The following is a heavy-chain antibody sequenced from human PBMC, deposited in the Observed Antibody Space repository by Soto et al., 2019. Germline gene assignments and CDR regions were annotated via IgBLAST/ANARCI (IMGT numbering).Heavy chain of an antibody. D-gene: IGHD5-12*01. CDR2: IYYSGST. Sequence: SETLSLPCTVSGGSISSYYWSWIRQPPGKGLEWIGYIYYSGSTNYNLSLKSRVTISVDTSKNQFSLKLSSVTAADTAVYYCARHSSAGGYDPLYYFDYWGQGTLVTVSS. CDR1: GGSISSYY. J-gene: IGHJ4*02. V-gene: IGHV4-59*08. CDR3: ARHSSAGGYDPLYYFDY.